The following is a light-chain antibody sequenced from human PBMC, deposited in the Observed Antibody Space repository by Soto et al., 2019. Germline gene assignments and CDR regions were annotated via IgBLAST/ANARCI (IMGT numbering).Light chain of an antibody. CDR2: AAS. CDR1: QSISTY. CDR3: QQSTDAQYT. Sequence: DIQMTQSPSSLSASVGDRVTITCRASQSISTYLNWYQQKPGKAPKLLIYAASSLHSGVPSRFRGSGSGTDFTLTISSLQPEDFDTYSCQQSTDAQYTFVPGTKVDIK. J-gene: IGKJ3*01. V-gene: IGKV1-39*01.